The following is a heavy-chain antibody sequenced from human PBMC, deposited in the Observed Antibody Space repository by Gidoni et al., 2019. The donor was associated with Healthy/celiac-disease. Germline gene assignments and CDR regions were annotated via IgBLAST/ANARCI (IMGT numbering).Heavy chain of an antibody. D-gene: IGHD3-3*01. J-gene: IGHJ4*02. V-gene: IGHV1-2*06. CDR1: GYTFTDYH. CDR2: INPDNGGT. CDR3: ARVSTDYDVQGDFNY. Sequence: QVHLVQSGAEVKKPGASVKVSCKASGYTFTDYHIHWLRQAPGQGLEWLGRINPDNGGTTHAQRFQDRGTLTSDTSISTVYMELNRLTSDDTALYLCARVSTDYDVQGDFNYWGQGTLVTVSS.